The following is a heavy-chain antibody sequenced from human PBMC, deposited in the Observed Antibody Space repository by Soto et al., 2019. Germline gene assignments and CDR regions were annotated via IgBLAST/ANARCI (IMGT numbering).Heavy chain of an antibody. D-gene: IGHD2-8*01. CDR1: GFTFSSYS. V-gene: IGHV3-48*02. Sequence: EVQVVESGGGLVQPGGSLRLSCAASGFTFSSYSMNWVRQAPGKGLEWVSYISIGSTTIFYADSVKGRFTISRDNAKNSLYLQMISLRDEDTAVYYCARDNGMAGSFDPWGQGTLVTVSS. CDR3: ARDNGMAGSFDP. J-gene: IGHJ5*02. CDR2: ISIGSTTI.